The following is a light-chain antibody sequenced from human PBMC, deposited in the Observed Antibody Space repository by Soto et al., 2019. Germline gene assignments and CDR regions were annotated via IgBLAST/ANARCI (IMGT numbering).Light chain of an antibody. V-gene: IGKV3-11*01. CDR2: DAS. CDR1: QSVDIY. Sequence: EIVLTQSPATLSLSPGERAPLSCRASQSVDIYLAWYQQKPGQAPRLLIYDASNRATGIPARFSGSGSGTDFSLTISRLEPEDSAIYYCQQRDNWPSTFGQGTKVDIK. CDR3: QQRDNWPST. J-gene: IGKJ1*01.